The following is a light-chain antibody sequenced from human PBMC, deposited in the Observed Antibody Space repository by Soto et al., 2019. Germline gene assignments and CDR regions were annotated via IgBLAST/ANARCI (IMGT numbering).Light chain of an antibody. CDR2: AAS. CDR1: QSISYY. CDR3: QQSYGTPPVT. V-gene: IGKV1-39*01. J-gene: IGKJ5*01. Sequence: DIPLTQSPSSLSASVGDRVNITCRASQSISYYLNWYQQEPGKAPKLLIYAASSLQSGVPSRFSGSGSGADFTLTIRGLQPEDFAIYYCQQSYGTPPVTFGQGTRLEIK.